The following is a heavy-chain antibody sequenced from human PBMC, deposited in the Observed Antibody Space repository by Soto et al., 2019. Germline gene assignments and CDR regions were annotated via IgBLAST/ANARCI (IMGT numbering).Heavy chain of an antibody. Sequence: PSETLSLTCTVSGGSISSGGYYLSWIRQHPGKGLEWIGYIYYSGSTYYNPSLKSRVTISVDTSKNQFSLKLSSVTAADTAVYYCARVRDDCSGGSCFSKTSWYYYYMDVWGKGTTVTVSS. CDR2: IYYSGST. J-gene: IGHJ6*03. CDR3: ARVRDDCSGGSCFSKTSWYYYYMDV. CDR1: GGSISSGGYY. V-gene: IGHV4-31*03. D-gene: IGHD2-15*01.